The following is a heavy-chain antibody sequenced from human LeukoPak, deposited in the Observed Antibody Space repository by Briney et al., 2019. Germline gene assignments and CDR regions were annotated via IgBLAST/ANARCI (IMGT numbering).Heavy chain of an antibody. CDR3: ARVLYSGSSHGHYFDY. CDR2: INPNSGGT. D-gene: IGHD1-26*01. V-gene: IGHV1-2*02. Sequence: ASVKVSCKASGYTSTGYYMHWVRPAPGQGLEWMGWINPNSGGTNYAQKFQGRVTMTRDTPISTAYMELSRLRSDDTAVYYCARVLYSGSSHGHYFDYWGQGTLVTVSS. J-gene: IGHJ4*02. CDR1: GYTSTGYY.